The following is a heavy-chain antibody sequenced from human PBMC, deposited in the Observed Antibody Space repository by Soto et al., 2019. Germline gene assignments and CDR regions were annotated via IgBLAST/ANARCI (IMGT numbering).Heavy chain of an antibody. CDR2: IWYDGSNK. Sequence: PGGSLRLSCAASGFTFSSYGMHWVRQAPGKGLEWVAVIWYDGSNKYYADSVKGRFTISRDNSKNTLYLQMNSLRAEDTAVYYCARDPRALEQQLVIVFDYWGQGTLVTVSS. CDR1: GFTFSSYG. D-gene: IGHD6-13*01. CDR3: ARDPRALEQQLVIVFDY. V-gene: IGHV3-33*01. J-gene: IGHJ4*02.